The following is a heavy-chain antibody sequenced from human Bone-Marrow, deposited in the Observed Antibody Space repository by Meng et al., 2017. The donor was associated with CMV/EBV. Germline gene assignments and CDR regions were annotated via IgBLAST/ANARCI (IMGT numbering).Heavy chain of an antibody. J-gene: IGHJ6*01. V-gene: IGHV1-2*02. CDR1: GYTFTGYY. Sequence: ASVKVSCKTSGYTFTGYYIHWVRQAPGQGLEWMGWIGFNSGDTNYAQKFQGRVTMTRDTSITTTYMELSRLRSDDTAVYYCARSGYYYGLDVWGQGTTVTFYS. CDR3: ARSGYYYGLDV. CDR2: IGFNSGDT.